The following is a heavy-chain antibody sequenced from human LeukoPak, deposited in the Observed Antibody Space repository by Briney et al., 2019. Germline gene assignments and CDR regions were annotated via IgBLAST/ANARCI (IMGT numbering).Heavy chain of an antibody. CDR2: ISYDGSNK. Sequence: GGSLRLSCAASGFTFSSYAMHWVRQAPGKGLEWVAVISYDGSNKYYADSVKGRFTISRDNSKNTLYLQMNSLRAEDTAVYYCARAGGYGDYEFGLDYWGQGTLVTVSS. V-gene: IGHV3-30-3*01. CDR1: GFTFSSYA. D-gene: IGHD4-17*01. J-gene: IGHJ4*02. CDR3: ARAGGYGDYEFGLDY.